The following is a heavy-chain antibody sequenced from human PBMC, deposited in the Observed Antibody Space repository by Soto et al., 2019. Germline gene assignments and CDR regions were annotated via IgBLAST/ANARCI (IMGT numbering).Heavy chain of an antibody. J-gene: IGHJ6*02. V-gene: IGHV1-3*01. CDR2: INPGNGDT. D-gene: IGHD2-2*01. CDR1: GYSFTKYG. Sequence: ASVKVSCKTSGYSFTKYGLHWVRQAPGQRLEWMGWINPGNGDTKYSQKFQGRVTITRDTSATTAYMELSSLRSEDSAVFYCARADCSSTSCYNYYYYGMDVWGQGTTVTVSS. CDR3: ARADCSSTSCYNYYYYGMDV.